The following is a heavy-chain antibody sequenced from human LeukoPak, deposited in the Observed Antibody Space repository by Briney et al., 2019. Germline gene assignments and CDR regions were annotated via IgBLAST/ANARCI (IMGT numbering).Heavy chain of an antibody. D-gene: IGHD5-18*01. CDR1: GFTFSSYS. V-gene: IGHV3-21*01. CDR2: ISSSSSYI. J-gene: IGHJ3*02. CDR3: ASEIQLDAFDI. Sequence: PGGSLRLSCAASGFTFSSYSMNWVRQAPGKGLEWVSSISSSSSYIYYADSVKGRFTISRDNAKNSLYLQMNSLRAEDTAVYYCASEIQLDAFDIWGQGTLVTVSS.